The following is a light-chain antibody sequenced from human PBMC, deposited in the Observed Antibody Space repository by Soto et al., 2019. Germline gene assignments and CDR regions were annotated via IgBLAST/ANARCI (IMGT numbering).Light chain of an antibody. Sequence: DIQMTQSPSSLSASVGDRVSITCRASQTFTNSLNWYQQKPGKAPTLLIYAASTLQSGVPSRFSGSGSGAVFTLTLSSLQPEDFATYYCQQRYSTPRTFGQGTKVEIK. J-gene: IGKJ1*01. V-gene: IGKV1-39*01. CDR3: QQRYSTPRT. CDR1: QTFTNS. CDR2: AAS.